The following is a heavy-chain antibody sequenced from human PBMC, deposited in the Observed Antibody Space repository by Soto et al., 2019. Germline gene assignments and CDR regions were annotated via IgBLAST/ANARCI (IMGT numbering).Heavy chain of an antibody. J-gene: IGHJ4*02. V-gene: IGHV5-51*01. Sequence: PGESLKISCKGSGYSFTNYWIGWVRQMPGKGLKWMGIVYPGNSNTIYSPSFQGQVTISADKSITTAYLQWSSLEASDTAIYYCARGVDSNTWSLYWGQGTLVTVSS. CDR2: VYPGNSNT. CDR3: ARGVDSNTWSLY. CDR1: GYSFTNYW. D-gene: IGHD6-13*01.